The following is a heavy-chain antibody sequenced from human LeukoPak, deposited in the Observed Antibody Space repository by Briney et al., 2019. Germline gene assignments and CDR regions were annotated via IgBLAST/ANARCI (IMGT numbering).Heavy chain of an antibody. Sequence: PGGSLRLSCAASGLTFSSYAMSWVRQAPGKGLEWVSAISGSGGSTYYADSVKGRFTISRDNSKNTLYLQMNSLRAEDKAVYYCAKDPLVVVAATHQYFDLWGRGTLVTVSS. CDR2: ISGSGGST. V-gene: IGHV3-23*01. CDR3: AKDPLVVVAATHQYFDL. CDR1: GLTFSSYA. J-gene: IGHJ2*01. D-gene: IGHD2-15*01.